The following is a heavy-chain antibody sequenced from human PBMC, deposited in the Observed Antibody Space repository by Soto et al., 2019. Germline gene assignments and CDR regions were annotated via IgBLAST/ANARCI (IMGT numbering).Heavy chain of an antibody. V-gene: IGHV3-74*01. CDR3: TRQWLLWGPFDY. CDR1: GFTFSNYW. CDR2: ISSDGSTT. D-gene: IGHD3-3*01. J-gene: IGHJ4*02. Sequence: PGGSLRLSCTASGFTFSNYWMHWVRQTPGKGLVWVSRISSDGSTTTYADSVKGRFTISRDDSMNTAYLQMNSLKTEDTAVYFCTRQWLLWGPFDYWGQGTQVTVSS.